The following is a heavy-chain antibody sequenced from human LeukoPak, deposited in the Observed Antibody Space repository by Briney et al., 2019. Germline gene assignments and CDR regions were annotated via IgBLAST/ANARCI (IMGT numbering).Heavy chain of an antibody. Sequence: SGPTLAKPSQTLTLTCTFSGFSRSPSAGGGGWIRQPPGKDLEWLALNYWNEDRRYSPSMKSRLTITKDTSKSQVVLTMTNMDPVDTATYYCAQVSARYSYVMDVWGQGTTVTVSS. J-gene: IGHJ6*02. CDR3: AQVSARYSYVMDV. CDR1: GFSRSPSAGG. D-gene: IGHD4-23*01. V-gene: IGHV2-5*01. CDR2: NYWNEDR.